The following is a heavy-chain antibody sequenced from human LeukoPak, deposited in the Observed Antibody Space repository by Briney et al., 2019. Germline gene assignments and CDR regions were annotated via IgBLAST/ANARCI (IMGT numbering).Heavy chain of an antibody. V-gene: IGHV4-59*12. D-gene: IGHD3-22*01. CDR2: IYYSGSI. CDR1: GGSISTYY. J-gene: IGHJ3*02. Sequence: SETLSLTCTVSGGSISTYYWSWIRQPPGKGLEWIGYIYYSGSINYNPSLKSRVTISVDTSKNQFSLKLISVTAADTAVYYCASSPLYYYDSSGYRAAFDIWGQGTMVTVSS. CDR3: ASSPLYYYDSSGYRAAFDI.